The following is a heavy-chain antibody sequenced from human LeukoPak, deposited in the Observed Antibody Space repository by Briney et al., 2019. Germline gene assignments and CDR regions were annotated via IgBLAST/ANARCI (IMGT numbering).Heavy chain of an antibody. V-gene: IGHV4-4*07. J-gene: IGHJ4*02. Sequence: SETLSLTCTVSGGSISSYYWSWIRQPAGKGLEWIGRIYTSGSTNYNPSLKSRVTMSVGTSKNQFSLKLSSVTAADTAVYYCARGPHLAARLNPYYFDYWGQGTLVTVSS. CDR1: GGSISSYY. CDR2: IYTSGST. CDR3: ARGPHLAARLNPYYFDY. D-gene: IGHD6-6*01.